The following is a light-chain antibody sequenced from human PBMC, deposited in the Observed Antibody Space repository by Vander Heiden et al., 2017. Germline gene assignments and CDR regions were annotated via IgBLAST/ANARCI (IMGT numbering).Light chain of an antibody. CDR1: QGINNW. Sequence: DIQMTQSPSSVFASVGDRVSITCRASQGINNWLVWYQQKPGKAPKLLIYAASNLYSGVPPRFSGSGSGTDFTLTISSLQPEDFATYYCEQTNSFPHTFGQETKVEIK. CDR2: AAS. V-gene: IGKV1-12*01. CDR3: EQTNSFPHT. J-gene: IGKJ2*01.